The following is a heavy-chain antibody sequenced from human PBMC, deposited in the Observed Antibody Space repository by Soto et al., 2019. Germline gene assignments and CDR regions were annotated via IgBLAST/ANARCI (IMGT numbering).Heavy chain of an antibody. CDR2: INAYNGNT. V-gene: IGHV1-18*01. Sequence: GAPVKVTSKDSGFTFYSNGICWVRQAPGQRLEWMGWINAYNGNTNYAQKLQGRVTMTTDTSTSTAYMELRSLRSDDTAVYYCARVLPPFDPWGQGTLVTVSS. J-gene: IGHJ5*02. CDR3: ARVLPPFDP. CDR1: GFTFYSNG.